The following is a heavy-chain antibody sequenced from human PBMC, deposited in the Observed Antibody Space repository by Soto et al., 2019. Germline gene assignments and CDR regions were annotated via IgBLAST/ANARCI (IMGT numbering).Heavy chain of an antibody. CDR1: GGSISSSNW. CDR3: ARSRRPLMWFLP. Sequence: PSETLSLSCAVSGGSISSSNWWSWVRQPPGKGLEWIGEIYHSGSTNYNPSLKSRVTISVDKSKNQFSLKLSSVTAADTAVYYSARSRRPLMWFLPSGQATXVTVSS. J-gene: IGHJ5*02. V-gene: IGHV4-4*02. CDR2: IYHSGST.